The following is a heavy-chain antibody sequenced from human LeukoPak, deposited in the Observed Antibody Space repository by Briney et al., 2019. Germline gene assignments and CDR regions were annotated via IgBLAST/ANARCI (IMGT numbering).Heavy chain of an antibody. CDR2: IYYSGST. V-gene: IGHV4-59*01. Sequence: SETLSLTCTVSGGSISSYYWSWIRQPQGKGLDWIGYIYYSGSTNYNPSLKSRVTMSVDTSKNHFSLKLSSVTAADTAVYYCARGGSYYDYWGQGTLVTVSS. D-gene: IGHD1-26*01. CDR1: GGSISSYY. J-gene: IGHJ4*02. CDR3: ARGGSYYDY.